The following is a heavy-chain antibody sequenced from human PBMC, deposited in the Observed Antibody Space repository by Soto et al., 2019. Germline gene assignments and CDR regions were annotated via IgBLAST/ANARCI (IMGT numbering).Heavy chain of an antibody. V-gene: IGHV3-30-3*01. CDR1: GFTFSSYA. J-gene: IGHJ4*02. CDR2: ISYDGSNK. CDR3: ARELSRIAAAGTSARDY. D-gene: IGHD6-13*01. Sequence: QVQLVESGGGVVQPGRSLRLSCAASGFTFSSYAMHCVRQAPGKGLEWVAVISYDGSNKYYADSVKGRFTISRDNSKNTLYLQMNSLRAEDTAVYYCARELSRIAAAGTSARDYWGQGTLVTVSS.